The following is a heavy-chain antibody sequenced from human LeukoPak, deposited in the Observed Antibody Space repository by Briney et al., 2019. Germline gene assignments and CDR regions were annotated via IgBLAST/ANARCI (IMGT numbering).Heavy chain of an antibody. J-gene: IGHJ1*01. V-gene: IGHV5-51*01. CDR1: GYTFNTYW. CDR2: VYPGDSHT. CDR3: ARLSGGSWANTEYFPD. D-gene: IGHD7-27*01. Sequence: GESLTISCNASGYTFNTYWIGWVRQKPGKGLEWMAIVYPGDSHTRYSPSFQGHFTISADKTVTTAYLQWSSLEASDTAVYYCARLSGGSWANTEYFPDWGQGTLVIVSS.